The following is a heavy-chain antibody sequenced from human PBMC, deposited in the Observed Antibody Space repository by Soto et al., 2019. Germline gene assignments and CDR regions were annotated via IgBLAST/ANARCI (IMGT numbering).Heavy chain of an antibody. CDR1: GYTFTSYA. CDR2: INAGNGNT. V-gene: IGHV1-3*01. CDR3: ARSSVIVVVDDAFDI. D-gene: IGHD3-22*01. Sequence: ASVKVSCKASGYTFTSYAMHWVRQAPGQRLEWMGWINAGNGNTKYSQKFQGRVTITRDTSASTAYMELSSLRSEDTAVYYCARSSVIVVVDDAFDIWGQGTMVTVSS. J-gene: IGHJ3*02.